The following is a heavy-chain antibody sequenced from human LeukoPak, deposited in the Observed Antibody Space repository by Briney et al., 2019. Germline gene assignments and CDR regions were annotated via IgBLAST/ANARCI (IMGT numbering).Heavy chain of an antibody. V-gene: IGHV3-23*01. Sequence: GGSLRLSCAASGFTFSDYYMSWIRQAPGKGLEWVSTVTGSGGNTYYADSVKGRFTISRDNSKNTLSLHMSSLRAEDTAVYYCAKGLYYFDFWGQGTLVTVSP. CDR3: AKGLYYFDF. CDR2: VTGSGGNT. CDR1: GFTFSDYY. J-gene: IGHJ4*02.